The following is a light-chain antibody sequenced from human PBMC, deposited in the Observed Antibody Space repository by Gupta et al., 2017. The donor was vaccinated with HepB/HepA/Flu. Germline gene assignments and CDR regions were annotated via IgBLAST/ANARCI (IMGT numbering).Light chain of an antibody. CDR2: KAS. Sequence: DLQMTPSPYTLSVSVGDRFTITCRASQRISTWLAWYQQKPGKAPKLLIYKASSLESGVPSRFSGSGSGTEFTLTISSLQPDDFATYYFQQYNNYRFTFGPGTKVDI. V-gene: IGKV1-5*03. CDR1: QRISTW. J-gene: IGKJ3*01. CDR3: QQYNNYRFT.